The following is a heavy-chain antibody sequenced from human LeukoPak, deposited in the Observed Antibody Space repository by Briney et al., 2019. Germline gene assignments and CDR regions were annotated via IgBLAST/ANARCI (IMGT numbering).Heavy chain of an antibody. Sequence: GGSLRLSCAASGFTFSRYWMHWVRQAPAKGLEWVSTISGSGGSTYYADSVKGRFTISRDNSKNTLYLQMNSLRAEDTAVYYCARDSSSSWYYVGAFDIWGQGTMVTVSS. CDR1: GFTFSRYW. J-gene: IGHJ3*02. D-gene: IGHD6-13*01. V-gene: IGHV3-23*01. CDR3: ARDSSSSWYYVGAFDI. CDR2: ISGSGGST.